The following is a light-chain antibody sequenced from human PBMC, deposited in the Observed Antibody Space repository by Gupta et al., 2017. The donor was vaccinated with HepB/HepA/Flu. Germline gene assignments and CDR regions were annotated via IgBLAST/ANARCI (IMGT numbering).Light chain of an antibody. V-gene: IGKV2-28*01. CDR3: MQALHSPRT. CDR2: LGS. Sequence: DVVMTQSPLSLLVAPGESASISCRSSQLLVKSNGYNYLYWYLQKPGQSPQLLLYLGSNRASGVPDMFSGSGPGADFSLKSSIVEADDVGVYYCMQALHSPRTFGQGTKLEIK. CDR1: QLLVKSNGYNY. J-gene: IGKJ2*02.